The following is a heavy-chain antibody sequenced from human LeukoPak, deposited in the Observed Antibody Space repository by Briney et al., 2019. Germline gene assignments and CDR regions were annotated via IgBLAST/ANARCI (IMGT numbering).Heavy chain of an antibody. J-gene: IGHJ5*02. Sequence: PGGSLRLSCAASGFTFEDYGMHWVRQAPGKGLEWVSLITGNGVSTYYADSVKGRFTISRDNSKNSLYLQMNSLRTGDTALYYCAKCVYSNIYYWFDPWGQGTLVSVSS. CDR2: ITGNGVST. D-gene: IGHD6-13*01. V-gene: IGHV3-43*02. CDR3: AKCVYSNIYYWFDP. CDR1: GFTFEDYG.